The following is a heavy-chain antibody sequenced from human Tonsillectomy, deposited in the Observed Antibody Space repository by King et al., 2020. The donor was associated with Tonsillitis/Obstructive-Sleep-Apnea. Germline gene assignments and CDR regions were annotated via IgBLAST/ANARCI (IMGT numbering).Heavy chain of an antibody. V-gene: IGHV3-30*18. J-gene: IGHJ4*02. D-gene: IGHD4-23*01. CDR1: GFTFSSYG. CDR2: ISYDGSNQ. Sequence: HVQLVESGGGVVQPGRSLRLSCAAAGFTFSSYGMDWVRQAPGKGLEGVAIISYDGSNQYYADSVKGRFTSSRDNSQNTLYLQMNRLRAEDTAVYYCAKVGGGNAVDYWGQGTLVTASS. CDR3: AKVGGGNAVDY.